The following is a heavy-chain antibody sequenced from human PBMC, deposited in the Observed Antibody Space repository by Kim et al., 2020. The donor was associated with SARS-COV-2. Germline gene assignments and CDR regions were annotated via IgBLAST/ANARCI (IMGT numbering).Heavy chain of an antibody. J-gene: IGHJ4*02. Sequence: GGSLRLSCAASGFTFGDYAMHWVRQAPGKGLEWVSGISWNSGSIGYADSVKGRFTISRDNAKNSLYLQMNSLRAEDTALYYCAKVAGRGDYFWVDYWGQGTLVTVSS. CDR2: ISWNSGSI. CDR1: GFTFGDYA. CDR3: AKVAGRGDYFWVDY. V-gene: IGHV3-9*01. D-gene: IGHD4-17*01.